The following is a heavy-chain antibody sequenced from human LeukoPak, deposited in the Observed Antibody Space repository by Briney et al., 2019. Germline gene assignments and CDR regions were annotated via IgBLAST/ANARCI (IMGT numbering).Heavy chain of an antibody. CDR3: ARTYCSGGSCPHDAFDI. CDR2: IIPIFGTA. Sequence: SVKVSCKASGGTFSSYAISWVRQAPGQGLEWMGGIIPIFGTANYAQKFQGRVTITADKSTSTAYMELSSLRSEDMAVYYCARTYCSGGSCPHDAFDIWGQGTMVTVSS. D-gene: IGHD2-15*01. V-gene: IGHV1-69*06. J-gene: IGHJ3*02. CDR1: GGTFSSYA.